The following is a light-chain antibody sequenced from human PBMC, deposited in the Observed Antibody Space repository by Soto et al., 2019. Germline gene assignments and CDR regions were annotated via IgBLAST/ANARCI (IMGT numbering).Light chain of an antibody. CDR2: EVS. Sequence: QSALTQPASVSGSPGQSIAISCTGTSSDVGRYNYVSWYQQHPGKAPKLMIYEVSNRPSGVSNRFSGSKSGNTASLTISGLQAEDEADYYCSAYTTTSITLYVFGSGTKVTVL. V-gene: IGLV2-14*01. CDR1: SSDVGRYNY. J-gene: IGLJ1*01. CDR3: SAYTTTSITLYV.